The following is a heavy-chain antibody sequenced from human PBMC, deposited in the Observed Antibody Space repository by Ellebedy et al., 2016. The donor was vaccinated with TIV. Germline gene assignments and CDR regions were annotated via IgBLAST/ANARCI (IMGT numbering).Heavy chain of an antibody. CDR3: AASESADSDY. CDR2: MYYSGSS. D-gene: IGHD2-2*01. CDR1: GGSIRNYY. J-gene: IGHJ4*02. V-gene: IGHV4-59*01. Sequence: MPSETLSLTCTVSGGSIRNYYCTWIRKPPGKGLEWIGHMYYSGSSNYNPSLKSRVTMSIDTSKNQFSLKMSSVTAADTAVYYCAASESADSDYWGPGTLVTVSS.